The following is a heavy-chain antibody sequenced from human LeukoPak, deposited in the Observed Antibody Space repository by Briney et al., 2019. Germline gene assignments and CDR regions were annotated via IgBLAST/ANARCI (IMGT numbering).Heavy chain of an antibody. Sequence: ASVKVSCKASGYTFTGYYMHWVRQAPGQGLEWMGWINPNSGSTNYAQKFQGRVTMTRDTSISTAYLEVSRLTFDDTAVYYCARDPFHLPILFDYWGQGTLVTVSS. D-gene: IGHD3-9*01. CDR1: GYTFTGYY. CDR3: ARDPFHLPILFDY. V-gene: IGHV1-2*02. CDR2: INPNSGST. J-gene: IGHJ4*02.